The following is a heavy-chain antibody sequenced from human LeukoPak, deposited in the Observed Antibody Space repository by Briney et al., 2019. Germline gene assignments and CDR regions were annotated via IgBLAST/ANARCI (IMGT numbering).Heavy chain of an antibody. CDR3: AWGRDSHY. J-gene: IGHJ4*02. Sequence: PGGSLTLSCAASGFTFGSYRFSWVRQAPGKGLELVSYLSSSSSYIYYPASVKGRFPISRHNANNFLSQQMHSLRPDHPAVSLCAWGRDSHYWRGATLLTVPS. D-gene: IGHD3-10*01. CDR2: LSSSSSYI. CDR1: GFTFGSYR. V-gene: IGHV3-21*05.